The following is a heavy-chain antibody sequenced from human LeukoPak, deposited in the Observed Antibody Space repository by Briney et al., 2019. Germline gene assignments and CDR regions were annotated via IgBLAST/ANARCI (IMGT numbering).Heavy chain of an antibody. D-gene: IGHD6-13*01. Sequence: PGGSLRLSCAASGFTFTNYWMHWVRQAPGKGLVWVSRISSDGRSTNYADSVKGRFTISRDNAKNTLYLQMNSLRAEDAAVYYCAKGTEYSSSWYKEALDYWGQGALVTVSS. CDR1: GFTFTNYW. CDR2: ISSDGRST. CDR3: AKGTEYSSSWYKEALDY. V-gene: IGHV3-74*01. J-gene: IGHJ4*02.